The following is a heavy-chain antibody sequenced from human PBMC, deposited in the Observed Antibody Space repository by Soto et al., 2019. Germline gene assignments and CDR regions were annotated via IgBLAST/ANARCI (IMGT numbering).Heavy chain of an antibody. CDR2: IRSKTNSYAT. CDR3: TSHLGESSFPRPFDI. J-gene: IGHJ3*02. Sequence: EVQLVESGGGLVQPGGSLKLSCAGSGFTVSGSAMHWVRQASGKGLEWVGRIRSKTNSYATAYAASVKGRFTISRDDSKNTAYLQMNSLKTEDTAVYYCTSHLGESSFPRPFDIWGQGTMVTVSS. D-gene: IGHD3-16*02. CDR1: GFTVSGSA. V-gene: IGHV3-73*01.